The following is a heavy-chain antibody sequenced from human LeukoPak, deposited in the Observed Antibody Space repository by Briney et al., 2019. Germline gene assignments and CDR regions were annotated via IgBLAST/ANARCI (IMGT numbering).Heavy chain of an antibody. CDR1: GFTFDDYA. Sequence: PGGSLRLSCAASGFTFDDYAMHWVRQAPGKGLEWVSGINWNSGSTRYVDSVKGRFTISRDNAKNSLYLQMNSLRPEDTAFYYCARDCGWYKRGLDYYYYYMDVWGKGTTVTVSS. V-gene: IGHV3-20*04. J-gene: IGHJ6*03. CDR3: ARDCGWYKRGLDYYYYYMDV. D-gene: IGHD6-19*01. CDR2: INWNSGST.